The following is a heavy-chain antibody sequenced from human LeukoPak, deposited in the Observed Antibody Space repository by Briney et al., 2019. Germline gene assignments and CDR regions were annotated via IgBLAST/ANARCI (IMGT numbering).Heavy chain of an antibody. J-gene: IGHJ4*02. D-gene: IGHD3-22*01. CDR1: GGSISSNY. CDR3: ARGVDYYYDSSGYYPYFDY. V-gene: IGHV4-59*01. Sequence: SETPSLTCTVSGGSISSNYWSWIRQPPGKGLEWIGYIYYSGSTKYNPSLKSRVTISVDTSKNQFSLKLSSVTAADTAVYYCARGVDYYYDSSGYYPYFDYWGQGTLVTVSS. CDR2: IYYSGST.